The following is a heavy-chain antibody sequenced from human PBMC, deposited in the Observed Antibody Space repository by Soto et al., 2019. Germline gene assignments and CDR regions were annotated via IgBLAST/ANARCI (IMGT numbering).Heavy chain of an antibody. CDR1: GYTFTSYY. J-gene: IGHJ4*02. V-gene: IGHV1-46*01. CDR3: ASTLGYCRGGSCPSEY. CDR2: INPSGGST. Sequence: GPSVNVSCKASGYTFTSYYMHWVRQAPGQGLEWMGIINPSGGSTSYAQKFQGRVTMTRDTSTSTVYMELSSLRSEDTAVYYCASTLGYCRGGSCPSEYWGKGNMVNVSA. D-gene: IGHD2-15*01.